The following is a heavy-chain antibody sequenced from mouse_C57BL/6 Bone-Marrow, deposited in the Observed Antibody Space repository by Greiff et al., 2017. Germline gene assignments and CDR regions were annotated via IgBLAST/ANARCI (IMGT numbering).Heavy chain of an antibody. Sequence: VQLQQSGTVLARPGASVKMSCKTSGYTFTSYWMHWVKQRPGQGLEWIGAIYPGNSDTSYNQKFKGKAKLTAVTSASTAYMELSSLTTEDSAVYYCTSRGFTTVVAFDYWGQGTTLTVSS. CDR2: IYPGNSDT. J-gene: IGHJ2*01. D-gene: IGHD1-1*01. V-gene: IGHV1-5*01. CDR3: TSRGFTTVVAFDY. CDR1: GYTFTSYW.